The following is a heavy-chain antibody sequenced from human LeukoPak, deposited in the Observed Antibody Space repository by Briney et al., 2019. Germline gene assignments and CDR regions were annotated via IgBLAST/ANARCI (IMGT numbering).Heavy chain of an antibody. CDR3: ARADRLDGGPYLIGP. D-gene: IGHD2-21*01. Sequence: ASVKVSCKTSGYSSTDYYTHWVRQAPGQGLEWMGWINPKSGGTSSAQKFQGRVTMTRDTSITTVYMEVSWLTSDDTAIYYCARADRLDGGPYLIGPWGQGTLVTVSS. J-gene: IGHJ5*02. V-gene: IGHV1-2*02. CDR2: INPKSGGT. CDR1: GYSSTDYY.